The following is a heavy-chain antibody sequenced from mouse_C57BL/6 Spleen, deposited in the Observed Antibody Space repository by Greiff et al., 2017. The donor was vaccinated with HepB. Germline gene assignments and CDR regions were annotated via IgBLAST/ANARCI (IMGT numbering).Heavy chain of an antibody. V-gene: IGHV1-5*01. CDR1: GYTFTSYW. J-gene: IGHJ4*01. Sequence: EVMLVESGAVLVRPGASVKMSCKTSGYTFTSYWMDWVKQRPGQGLEWIGDIYPGNSDTSYNQKFNDKAKLTTVTSASTAYLGLSSLTNEDSAVYYCTEVMDYWGQGTSLTVSS. CDR2: IYPGNSDT. CDR3: TEVMDY.